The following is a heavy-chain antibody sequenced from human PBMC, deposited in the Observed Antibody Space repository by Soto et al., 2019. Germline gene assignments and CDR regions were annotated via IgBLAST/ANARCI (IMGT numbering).Heavy chain of an antibody. CDR3: ARESRGSAMDV. J-gene: IGHJ6*02. CDR1: GFPFSEYI. V-gene: IGHV3-30-3*01. Sequence: QVQLVESGGGVVQPGKSLRLSCVASGFPFSEYIMHWVRQAPGKGLEWVAVMPIDGGSERYADSVKGRFTISRDNSKNTLSVQMNRLTGEDTATYYCARESRGSAMDVWGQGTTVTVSS. D-gene: IGHD1-26*01. CDR2: MPIDGGSE.